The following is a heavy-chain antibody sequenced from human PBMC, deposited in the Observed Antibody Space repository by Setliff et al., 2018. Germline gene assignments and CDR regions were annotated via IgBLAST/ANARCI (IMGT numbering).Heavy chain of an antibody. CDR3: ARSRRPRRLQSDFDH. J-gene: IGHJ4*02. CDR1: GFTFSGHG. Sequence: GGSLRLSCAASGFTFSGHGMSWVRLSPGKGLEWVSDIFTYGATYYADSVKGRFTISRDDSKSSLFLQMNSLRGEDTAVYYCARSRRPRRLQSDFDHWGQGTLVTVSS. CDR2: IFTYGAT. V-gene: IGHV3-23*03. D-gene: IGHD6-25*01.